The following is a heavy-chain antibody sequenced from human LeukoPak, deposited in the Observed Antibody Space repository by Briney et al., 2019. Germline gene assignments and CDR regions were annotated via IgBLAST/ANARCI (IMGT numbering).Heavy chain of an antibody. J-gene: IGHJ4*02. V-gene: IGHV4-39*01. CDR3: ARRGSGSYSY. CDR1: GGSIGSSSYY. Sequence: PSETLSLTCTVSGGSIGSSSYYWGWIRQPPGKGLEWIGSIYNSGSTYYNPSLKSRVTISVDTSQNQFSLKLSSVTAADTAVYYCARRGSGSYSYWGQGTLVTVSS. CDR2: IYNSGST. D-gene: IGHD3-10*01.